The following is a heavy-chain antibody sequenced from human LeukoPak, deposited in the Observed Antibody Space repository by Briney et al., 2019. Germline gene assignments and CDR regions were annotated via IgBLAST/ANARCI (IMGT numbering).Heavy chain of an antibody. CDR1: GFTFRSYD. CDR3: ARAAYSSTWYSRYFDL. Sequence: GGSLRLSCAASGFTFRSYDMHWVRQATGKGLEWVSGIGTAGEIYYPGSVKGRFTISRENAKNSLYLQMNSLRAGDTAVYYCARAAYSSTWYSRYFDLWGRGTLVTVS. V-gene: IGHV3-13*01. D-gene: IGHD6-13*01. J-gene: IGHJ2*01. CDR2: IGTAGEI.